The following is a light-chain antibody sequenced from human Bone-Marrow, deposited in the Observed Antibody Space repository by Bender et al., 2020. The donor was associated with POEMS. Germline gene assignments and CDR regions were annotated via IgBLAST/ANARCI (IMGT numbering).Light chain of an antibody. CDR1: SNDVAAYDY. CDR2: DVS. J-gene: IGLJ1*01. V-gene: IGLV2-11*01. CDR3: CSHAGSYTYV. Sequence: QSALTQPRSVSGSPGQSVTISCTGTSNDVAAYDYVSWYQQHPGKVPKLLVYDVSKRPSGVPDRFSGSKFGKTASLTISGLQPEDEADYYCCSHAGSYTYVFGTGTKVTVL.